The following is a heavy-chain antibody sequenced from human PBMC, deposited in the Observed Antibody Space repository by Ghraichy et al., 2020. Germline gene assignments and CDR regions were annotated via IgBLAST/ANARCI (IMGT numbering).Heavy chain of an antibody. V-gene: IGHV3-74*01. J-gene: IGHJ4*02. Sequence: GGSLRLSCGASGMTFSTYWMHWVRQVPGKGLVWVSRTNEDGRITNYADSVEGRFTISRDNAKNTLYLQMNSLRAEDTAVYYCARDEVGRSSFWGQGTLVTVSS. CDR3: ARDEVGRSSF. CDR1: GMTFSTYW. D-gene: IGHD6-13*01. CDR2: TNEDGRIT.